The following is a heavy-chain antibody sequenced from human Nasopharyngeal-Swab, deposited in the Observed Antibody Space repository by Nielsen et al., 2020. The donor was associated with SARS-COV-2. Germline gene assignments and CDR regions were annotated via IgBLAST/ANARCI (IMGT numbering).Heavy chain of an antibody. CDR3: TRGVPDFGY. V-gene: IGHV1-8*01. CDR2: MTPNNGAT. Sequence: WVRQAPGQGLEWMGWMTPNNGATGYAQKFQGRVTLTWDTSISTAYMELSSLRSEDTAVYYCTRGVPDFGYWGQGTLVTVSS. J-gene: IGHJ4*02.